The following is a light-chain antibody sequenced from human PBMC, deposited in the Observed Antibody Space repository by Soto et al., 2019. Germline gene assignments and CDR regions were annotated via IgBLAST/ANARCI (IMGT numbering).Light chain of an antibody. Sequence: IQLTQSPSSLSASVGDRVTITCRASQNINSHLNWYQQKAGKTPQLLIHAASSLQSGVPLRFSGSGSETDYTLTISGLQPEDSATYYCQQSSTTWTFGQGTKVEVK. CDR1: QNINSH. CDR2: AAS. V-gene: IGKV1-39*01. CDR3: QQSSTTWT. J-gene: IGKJ1*01.